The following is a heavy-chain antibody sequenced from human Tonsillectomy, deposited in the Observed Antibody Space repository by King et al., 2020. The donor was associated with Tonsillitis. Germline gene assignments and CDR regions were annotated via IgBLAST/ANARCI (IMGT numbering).Heavy chain of an antibody. J-gene: IGHJ5*02. D-gene: IGHD3-10*01. CDR1: GFTFSSYV. Sequence: VQLVESGGGLVQPGGSLRLSCAASGFTFSSYVMNWVRQAPGKGLEWVSAISGSGGTTYYADSVKGRFTISRDNSKNTLYLQMNSLRAEDTAVYYCANGLLWFGEPNSWGQGTLVTVSS. CDR2: ISGSGGTT. CDR3: ANGLLWFGEPNS. V-gene: IGHV3-23*04.